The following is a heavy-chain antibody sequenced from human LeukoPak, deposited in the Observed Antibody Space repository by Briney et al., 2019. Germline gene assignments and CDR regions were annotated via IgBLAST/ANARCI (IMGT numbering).Heavy chain of an antibody. CDR2: ISWNSGSI. CDR3: AKDGGRDYYDSSGYYSGQTGSSYYYYSGMDV. Sequence: GRSLRLSCAASGFTFDDYAMHWVRQAPGKGLEWVSGISWNSGSIGYADSVKRRFTISRDNAKNSLYLQMNSLRAEDTDLYYCAKDGGRDYYDSSGYYSGQTGSSYYYYSGMDVWGQGTTVTVSS. J-gene: IGHJ6*02. CDR1: GFTFDDYA. D-gene: IGHD3-22*01. V-gene: IGHV3-9*01.